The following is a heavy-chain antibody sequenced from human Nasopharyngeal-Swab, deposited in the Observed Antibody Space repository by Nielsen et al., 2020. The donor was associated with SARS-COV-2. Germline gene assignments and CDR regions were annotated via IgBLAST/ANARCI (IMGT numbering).Heavy chain of an antibody. CDR2: IYPDDSDT. V-gene: IGHV5-51*01. CDR3: ARLDGY. J-gene: IGHJ4*02. CDR1: GYSITDYW. D-gene: IGHD3-9*01. Sequence: TVSCKGSGYSITDYWNGWVRQMPGKGLEWMAIIYPDDSDTRYSPSFQGQVTISADKSISTAYLQWSSLKASDTAMYYCARLDGYWSQGTLVTVSS.